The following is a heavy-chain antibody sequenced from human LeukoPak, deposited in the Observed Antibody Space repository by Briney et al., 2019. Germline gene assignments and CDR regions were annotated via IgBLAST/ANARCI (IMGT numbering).Heavy chain of an antibody. D-gene: IGHD3-3*01. CDR1: GFTFSNAW. Sequence: GGSLRLSCAASGFTFSNAWMSWVRQAPGKGREWVGRIKSKTDGGTTDYAAPVKGRFTISRDDSKNTLYLQMNSLKTEDTAVYYCTAYDFWSGYYLETYYYMDVWGKGTTVTVSS. V-gene: IGHV3-15*01. CDR2: IKSKTDGGTT. CDR3: TAYDFWSGYYLETYYYMDV. J-gene: IGHJ6*03.